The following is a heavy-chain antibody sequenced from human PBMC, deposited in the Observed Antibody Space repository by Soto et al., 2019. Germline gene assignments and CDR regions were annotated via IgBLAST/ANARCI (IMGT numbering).Heavy chain of an antibody. V-gene: IGHV3-33*01. CDR3: ARDLHPYGSGSWVGRPYYYYGMDV. Sequence: GGPLRLSCAASGFTFSTYGMHWVRQAPGKGLEWVAVIWYDGSNKYYADSVKGRFTISRDNSKNTLYLQMNSLRAEDTAVYYCARDLHPYGSGSWVGRPYYYYGMDVWGQGTTVTVSS. J-gene: IGHJ6*02. CDR2: IWYDGSNK. D-gene: IGHD3-10*01. CDR1: GFTFSTYG.